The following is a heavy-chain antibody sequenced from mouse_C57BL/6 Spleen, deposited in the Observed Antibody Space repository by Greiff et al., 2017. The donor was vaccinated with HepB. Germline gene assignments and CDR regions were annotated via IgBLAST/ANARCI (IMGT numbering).Heavy chain of an antibody. Sequence: VQLKQSGPELVKPGASVKISCKASGYSFTGYYMNWVKQSPEKSLEWIGEINPSTGGTTYNQKFKAKATLTVDKSSSTAYMQLKSLTSEDSAVYYCARSDYYGSSWDYFDYWGQGTTLTVSS. CDR1: GYSFTGYY. D-gene: IGHD1-1*01. V-gene: IGHV1-42*01. J-gene: IGHJ2*01. CDR3: ARSDYYGSSWDYFDY. CDR2: INPSTGGT.